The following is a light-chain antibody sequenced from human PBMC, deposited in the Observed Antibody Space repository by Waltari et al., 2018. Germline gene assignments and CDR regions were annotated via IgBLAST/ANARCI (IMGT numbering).Light chain of an antibody. J-gene: IGKJ4*01. V-gene: IGKV3-11*01. Sequence: EVVLTQSPATLSLSPEERATLSCRASQSVSSYLAWYQQKPGQAPSLLIYDASNRATGIPARFSGSGSGTDFTLTISSLEPEDFAVYYCQQRSNWPPAFGGGTKVEIK. CDR1: QSVSSY. CDR3: QQRSNWPPA. CDR2: DAS.